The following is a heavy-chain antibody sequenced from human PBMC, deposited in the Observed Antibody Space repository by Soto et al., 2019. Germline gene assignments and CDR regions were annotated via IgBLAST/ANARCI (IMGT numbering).Heavy chain of an antibody. CDR2: ISYDGSNK. V-gene: IGHV3-30-3*01. Sequence: QVQLVESGGGVVQPGRSLRLSCAASGFTFSSYAMHWVRQAPGKGLEWVAVISYDGSNKYYADSVKGRFTISRDNSKNTLYLQMNSLRAEDTAVYYCARDMVGLGIFGVVIRDYYYYGMDVWGQGTTVTVSS. J-gene: IGHJ6*02. CDR3: ARDMVGLGIFGVVIRDYYYYGMDV. CDR1: GFTFSSYA. D-gene: IGHD3-3*01.